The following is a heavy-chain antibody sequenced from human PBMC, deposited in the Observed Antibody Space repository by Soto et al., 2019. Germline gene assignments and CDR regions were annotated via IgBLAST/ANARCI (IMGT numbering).Heavy chain of an antibody. CDR3: AREDPDASVGY. CDR1: GGSMSSHY. J-gene: IGHJ4*02. CDR2: ISYSGST. Sequence: PSETLSLTCTVSGGSMSSHYWTWLRQPPGKGLEWIGYISYSGSTYYNPSLESRVTISADTSRNQFSLKLSSVIAADTAVYYCAREDPDASVGYWGQGTLVTVSS. D-gene: IGHD2-2*01. V-gene: IGHV4-59*11.